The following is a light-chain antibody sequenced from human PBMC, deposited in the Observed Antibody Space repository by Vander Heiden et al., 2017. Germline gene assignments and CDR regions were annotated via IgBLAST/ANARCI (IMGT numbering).Light chain of an antibody. J-gene: IGKJ1*01. Sequence: DIQLTQSPPTLSAYVGDRVTITCRASQRISNWLAWYQQKPGTAPRLLIYDASTLESGVPSRFSGSGSGADFTLTISSLQPDEFATYYCHQYNGFSHTFGQGTKVEIK. V-gene: IGKV1-5*01. CDR2: DAS. CDR1: QRISNW. CDR3: HQYNGFSHT.